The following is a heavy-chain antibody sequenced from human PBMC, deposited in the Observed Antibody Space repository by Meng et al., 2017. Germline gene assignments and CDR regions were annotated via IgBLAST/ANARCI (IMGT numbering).Heavy chain of an antibody. Sequence: ASVKVSCKASGYTFTSYYMHWVRQAPGQGLEWMGRINPNSGSTNYAQKFQGRVTMTRDTSTSTVYMELSSLRCEDTAVYYCASLQKCSGGSWYDDDDWGQGTLVTVSS. CDR3: ASLQKCSGGSWYDDDD. CDR1: GYTFTSYY. D-gene: IGHD2-15*01. V-gene: IGHV1-2*06. CDR2: INPNSGST. J-gene: IGHJ4*02.